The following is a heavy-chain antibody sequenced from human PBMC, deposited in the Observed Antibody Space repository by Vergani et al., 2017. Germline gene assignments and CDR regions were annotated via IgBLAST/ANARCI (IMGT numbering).Heavy chain of an antibody. J-gene: IGHJ6*03. Sequence: QVQLVQSGAEVKKPGASVKVSCKASGYTFSGYYMHWVRQAPGQGLEWMGWINPNSGGTNYAQKFQGRVTMTRNTSISTAYMELSSLRSEDTAVYYCARGRKPAAHYYYYYMDVGGKGTTVTVAS. CDR1: GYTFSGYY. V-gene: IGHV1-2*02. D-gene: IGHD2-2*01. CDR3: ARGRKPAAHYYYYYMDV. CDR2: INPNSGGT.